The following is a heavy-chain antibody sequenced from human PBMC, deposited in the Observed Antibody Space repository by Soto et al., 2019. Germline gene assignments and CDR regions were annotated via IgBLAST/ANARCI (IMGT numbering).Heavy chain of an antibody. D-gene: IGHD6-13*01. CDR2: IIPIFGTA. CDR3: ARVRWQHSYGMDV. V-gene: IGHV1-69*13. CDR1: AGTFSSYA. Sequence: ASGKVSCEASAGTFSSYAISWVREAPGQGLEWMGGIIPIFGTANYAQKFQGRVTITADESTSTAYMELSSLRSEDTAVYYCARVRWQHSYGMDVWGQGTTVTVS. J-gene: IGHJ6*02.